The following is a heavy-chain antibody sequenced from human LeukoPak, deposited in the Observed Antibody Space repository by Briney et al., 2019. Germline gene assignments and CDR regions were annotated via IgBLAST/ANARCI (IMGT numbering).Heavy chain of an antibody. CDR1: GFTVSSNY. V-gene: IGHV3-66*01. CDR3: ARVPRSYYYYYYMDV. J-gene: IGHJ6*03. Sequence: QPGGSLRLSCAASGFTVSSNYMSWVRQAPGKGLEWVSVIYSGGSTYYADSVKGRFTISRDNSKNTLFLQMNSLRAEDTAVYYCARVPRSYYYYYYMDVWGKGTTVTVSS. CDR2: IYSGGST.